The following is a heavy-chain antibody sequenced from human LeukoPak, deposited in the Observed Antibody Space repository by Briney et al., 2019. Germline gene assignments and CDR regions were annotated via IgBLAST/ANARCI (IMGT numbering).Heavy chain of an antibody. CDR3: ARRIHYYYYMDV. Sequence: GASVKVSCKASGYRFSRYGISWVRQAPGQGLEWMGWISAYNGNTNYAQKLQGRVTMTTDTSTSTAYMELRSLRSDDTAVYYCARRIHYYYYMDVWGKGTTVTVSS. CDR1: GYRFSRYG. D-gene: IGHD1-14*01. CDR2: ISAYNGNT. V-gene: IGHV1-18*01. J-gene: IGHJ6*03.